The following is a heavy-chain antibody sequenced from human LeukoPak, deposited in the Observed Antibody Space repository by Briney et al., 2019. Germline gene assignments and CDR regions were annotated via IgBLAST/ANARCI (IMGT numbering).Heavy chain of an antibody. CDR3: ARQTGVGLFILP. D-gene: IGHD3-3*01. CDR2: IFYSGST. Sequence: PSETLSLTCAVSGGSISSGGYSWSWIRQPPGKGLEWIGYIFYSGSTYYNPSLKSRVTISVDTSKNQFSLKLSSVTAADTAVYYCARQTGVGLFILPGGQGTLVTVSS. J-gene: IGHJ4*02. CDR1: GGSISSGGYS. V-gene: IGHV4-30-4*07.